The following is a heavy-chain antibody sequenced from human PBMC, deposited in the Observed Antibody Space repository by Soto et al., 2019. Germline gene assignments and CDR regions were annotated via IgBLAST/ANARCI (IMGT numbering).Heavy chain of an antibody. CDR2: MNPNSGNT. J-gene: IGHJ5*02. D-gene: IGHD1-20*01. CDR3: ARDNRYNWNDEGWFDP. Sequence: ASVKVSCKASGYSFSDYDINWVRQATGQGPGWMGWMNPNSGNTGYAQKFQGRVTMTSNTSINTAYMELSSLGSEDTAVYYCARDNRYNWNDEGWFDPWGQGTLVTVSS. V-gene: IGHV1-8*01. CDR1: GYSFSDYD.